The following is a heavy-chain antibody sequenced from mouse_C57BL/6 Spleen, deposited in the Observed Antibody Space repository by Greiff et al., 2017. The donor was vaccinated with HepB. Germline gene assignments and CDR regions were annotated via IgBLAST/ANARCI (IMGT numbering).Heavy chain of an antibody. CDR2: ISYDGSN. CDR3: ARDTSSSPDY. V-gene: IGHV3-6*01. Sequence: EVQLQQSGPGLVKPSQSLSLTCSVTGYSITSGYYWNWIRQFPGNKLEWMGYISYDGSNNYNPSLKNRISITRDTSKNQFFLKLNSVTTEDTATYYCARDTSSSPDYWGQGTSVTVSS. CDR1: GYSITSGYY. J-gene: IGHJ4*01. D-gene: IGHD1-1*01.